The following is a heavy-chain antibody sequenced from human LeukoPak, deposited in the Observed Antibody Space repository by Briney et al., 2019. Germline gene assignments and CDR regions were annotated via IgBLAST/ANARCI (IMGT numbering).Heavy chain of an antibody. J-gene: IGHJ3*02. CDR3: ARGGDTIGSIRSPFDI. Sequence: LGGSLRLSCSASGFTVSDNYTSRVRQAPGKVLEWVSAISGGGRPYYADSVKGRFIISRDNSKNTVYLQLNSLRAEDTAVYYCARGGDTIGSIRSPFDIWGQGTMVTVSS. CDR2: ISGGGRP. D-gene: IGHD3-22*01. CDR1: GFTVSDNY. V-gene: IGHV3-53*01.